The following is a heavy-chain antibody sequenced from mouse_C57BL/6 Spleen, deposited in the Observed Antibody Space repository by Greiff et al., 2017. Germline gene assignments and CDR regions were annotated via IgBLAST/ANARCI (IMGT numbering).Heavy chain of an antibody. J-gene: IGHJ4*01. CDR1: GYSITSGYY. V-gene: IGHV3-6*01. CDR2: ISYDGSN. CDR3: ARQPQDVYYPYAMDY. D-gene: IGHD2-3*01. Sequence: DVKLQESGPGLVKPSQSLSLTCSVTGYSITSGYYWNWIRQFPGNKLEWMGYISYDGSNNYNPSLKNRISITRDTSKNQFFLKLNSVTTEDTATYYCARQPQDVYYPYAMDYWGQGTSVTVSS.